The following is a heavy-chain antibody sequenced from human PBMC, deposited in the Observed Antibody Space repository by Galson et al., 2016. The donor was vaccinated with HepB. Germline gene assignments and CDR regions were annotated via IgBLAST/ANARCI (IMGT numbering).Heavy chain of an antibody. V-gene: IGHV3-30*18. CDR3: AKEAPEGGYDFWSGYYADDAFNF. Sequence: SLRLSCAASGFTFSTYGMHWVRQAPGKGLEWVAVISYDGSHKYYADSVKGRFTISRDNSKNTLYLQMNSLRGGDTAVYYCAKEAPEGGYDFWSGYYADDAFNFWGQGTLVTVSS. D-gene: IGHD3-3*01. CDR1: GFTFSTYG. J-gene: IGHJ3*01. CDR2: ISYDGSHK.